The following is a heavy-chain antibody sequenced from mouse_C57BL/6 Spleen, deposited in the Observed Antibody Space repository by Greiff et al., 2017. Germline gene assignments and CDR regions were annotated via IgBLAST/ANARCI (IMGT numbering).Heavy chain of an antibody. D-gene: IGHD2-3*01. CDR2: INPNNGGT. J-gene: IGHJ3*01. Sequence: EVKLQESGPELVKPGASVKMSCKASGYTFTDYNMHWVKQSHGKSLEWIGYINPNNGGTSYNQKFKGKATLTVNKSSSTAYMELRSLTSEESAVYYCARDDGYSAWFAYWGQGTLVTVSA. CDR1: GYTFTDYN. V-gene: IGHV1-22*01. CDR3: ARDDGYSAWFAY.